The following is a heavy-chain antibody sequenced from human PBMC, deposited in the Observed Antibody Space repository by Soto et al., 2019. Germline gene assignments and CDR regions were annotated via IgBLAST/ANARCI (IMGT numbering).Heavy chain of an antibody. V-gene: IGHV4-4*02. CDR1: GGSISSSNW. D-gene: IGHD3-22*01. J-gene: IGHJ3*02. Sequence: SETLSLTCAVSGGSISSSNWWSWVRQPPGKGLEWIGEIYHSGSTNYNPSLKSRVTISVDKSKNQFSLKLSSLTAADTAVYYCARGGKYYYDSSGYGAFDIWGQGTMVTVSS. CDR2: IYHSGST. CDR3: ARGGKYYYDSSGYGAFDI.